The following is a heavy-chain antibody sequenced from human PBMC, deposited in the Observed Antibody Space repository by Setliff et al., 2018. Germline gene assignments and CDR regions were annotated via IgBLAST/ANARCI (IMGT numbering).Heavy chain of an antibody. J-gene: IGHJ4*02. V-gene: IGHV4-59*03. Sequence: PSETLSLTCTVSGGSISSYYWSWIRQPPWKGLEWIGYIYTSGSTNYNPSLMSRVIISIDMSRKQFSLKLSSVTAADTAMYFCARGGYNSRSGYSAYYYDYWGQGALVTVSS. D-gene: IGHD3-3*01. CDR3: ARGGYNSRSGYSAYYYDY. CDR1: GGSISSYY. CDR2: IYTSGST.